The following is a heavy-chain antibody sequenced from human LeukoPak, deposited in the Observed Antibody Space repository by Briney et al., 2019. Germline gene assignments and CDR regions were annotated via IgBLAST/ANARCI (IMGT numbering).Heavy chain of an antibody. J-gene: IGHJ4*02. D-gene: IGHD3-16*01. Sequence: GGSLRLSCAASGFTFSGSTMHWVRQASGKGLEWVGRIRSKANSYATAYAASVKGRFTISRDDSKNTAYLQMNSLKTEDTAVYYCTRRGSSGRLSVDYWGQGTLVTVSS. V-gene: IGHV3-73*01. CDR3: TRRGSSGRLSVDY. CDR1: GFTFSGST. CDR2: IRSKANSYAT.